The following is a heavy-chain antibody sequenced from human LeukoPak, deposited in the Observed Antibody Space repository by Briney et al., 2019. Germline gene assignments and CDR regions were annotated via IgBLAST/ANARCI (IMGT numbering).Heavy chain of an antibody. CDR3: ARQSSIWNDGTNTDFNS. V-gene: IGHV3-66*04. CDR2: IYRGGST. Sequence: GGSLRLSCAASGFSVSNKFMNWVRQAPGKGLEWVSVIYRGGSTYYADSVNGRFTISRDNSKNTVYLQMNSLRVEDTAVYFCARQSSIWNDGTNTDFNSWGQGTLVTVSS. D-gene: IGHD1-1*01. J-gene: IGHJ4*02. CDR1: GFSVSNKF.